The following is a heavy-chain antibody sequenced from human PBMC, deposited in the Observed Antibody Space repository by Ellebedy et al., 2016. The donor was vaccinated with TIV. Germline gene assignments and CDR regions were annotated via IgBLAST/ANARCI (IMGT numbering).Heavy chain of an antibody. J-gene: IGHJ3*02. V-gene: IGHV4-30-4*01. CDR1: GGSISSDDYY. CDR3: ARQKTDSGSLLCDI. CDR2: VYYSGST. D-gene: IGHD1-1*01. Sequence: SETLSLTCTVSGGSISSDDYYWSWIRQPPGKGLEWIGYVYYSGSTYYNPSLKSRFTISGDTSKNQFSLHLTSVTAADTAVYYCARQKTDSGSLLCDIWGQGTLVTVSS.